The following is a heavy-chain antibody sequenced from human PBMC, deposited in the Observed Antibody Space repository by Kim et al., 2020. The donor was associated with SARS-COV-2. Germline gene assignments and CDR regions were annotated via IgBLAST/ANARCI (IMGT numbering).Heavy chain of an antibody. CDR3: SARRGTFQALGDAFDI. CDR1: GFTVSGNY. CDR2: IYTGGGT. Sequence: GGSLRLSCVVSGFTVSGNYMTWVRQAPGRGLEWVSIIYTGGGTYYSDSVKGRLTISRDNSNNTPFLQLNSLRTEDTAVYYCSARRGTFQALGDAFDIWG. J-gene: IGHJ3*02. D-gene: IGHD1-26*01. V-gene: IGHV3-53*01.